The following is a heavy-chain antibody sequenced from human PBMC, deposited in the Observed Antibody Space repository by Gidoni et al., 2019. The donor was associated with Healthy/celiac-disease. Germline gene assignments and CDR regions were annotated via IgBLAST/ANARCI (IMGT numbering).Heavy chain of an antibody. D-gene: IGHD5-12*01. CDR1: GFTFSSYG. CDR2: IWYDGSNN. V-gene: IGHV3-33*01. J-gene: IGHJ4*02. Sequence: QVQLVESGGGVVEPGRSVRLSCAASGFTFSSYGMHWVRQAPGKGLEWVAVIWYDGSNNYYAASVKGRFTISRDNSKNTLYLQMNSLRAEDTAVYYCARANNGYPDYWGQGTLVTVSS. CDR3: ARANNGYPDY.